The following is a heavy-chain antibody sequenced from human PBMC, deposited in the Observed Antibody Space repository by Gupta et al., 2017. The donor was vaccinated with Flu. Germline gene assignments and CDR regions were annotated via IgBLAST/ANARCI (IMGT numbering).Heavy chain of an antibody. CDR1: GGSISNGSYY. Sequence: QVQLQESGPGLVKPSQTLSLTCTVSGGSISNGSYYWSWIRQPAGKGLEWIGGIYTSGSTNYNPSLKSRVTISVDTSKNQFSLKLSSVTAADTAVYYCARDSRYYYGSGVFDYWGQGTLVTVSS. V-gene: IGHV4-61*02. J-gene: IGHJ4*02. CDR2: IYTSGST. CDR3: ARDSRYYYGSGVFDY. D-gene: IGHD3-10*01.